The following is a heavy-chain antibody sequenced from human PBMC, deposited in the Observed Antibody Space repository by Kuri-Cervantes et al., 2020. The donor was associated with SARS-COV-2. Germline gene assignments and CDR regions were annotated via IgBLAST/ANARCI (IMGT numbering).Heavy chain of an antibody. V-gene: IGHV3-7*03. D-gene: IGHD3-3*01. Sequence: GESLKISCAASEFTFSSYWMSWVRQAPGRGLEWVANIMPDGSDTYYVDSVKGRFTVSRDNAKNSLYLQMNSLRGEDTAVYYCARDGSPRVWSGYYTDYWGQGTLVTVSS. CDR3: ARDGSPRVWSGYYTDY. CDR1: EFTFSSYW. J-gene: IGHJ4*02. CDR2: IMPDGSDT.